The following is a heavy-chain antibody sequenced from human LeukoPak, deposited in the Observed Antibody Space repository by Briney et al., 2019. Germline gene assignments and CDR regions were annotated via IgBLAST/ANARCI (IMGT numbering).Heavy chain of an antibody. J-gene: IGHJ3*02. Sequence: GGSLRLSCAASGFRFSSYAMSWVRQAPGKGREWVSAISGSGVSTYYADSVKGRFTISRDNSENTLYLQMNSLRSEDTAVYYCARERGGGSNHDALDIWGQGTMVTVSS. CDR3: ARERGGGSNHDALDI. V-gene: IGHV3-23*01. D-gene: IGHD2-15*01. CDR1: GFRFSSYA. CDR2: ISGSGVST.